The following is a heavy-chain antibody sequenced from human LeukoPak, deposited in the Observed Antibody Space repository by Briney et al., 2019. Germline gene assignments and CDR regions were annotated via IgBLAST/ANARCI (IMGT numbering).Heavy chain of an antibody. V-gene: IGHV4-59*02. CDR3: ARDNPYGSGTDY. CDR2: MYYSGST. Sequence: PSETLSLTCTVSGGSVSSYYWSWIRQPPGKGLEWIGYMYYSGSTNYNPSLKSRVTISIDTSKNQFSLKLNSVTAADTAVYYCARDNPYGSGTDYWGQGSLVTVSS. CDR1: GGSVSSYY. J-gene: IGHJ4*02. D-gene: IGHD3-10*01.